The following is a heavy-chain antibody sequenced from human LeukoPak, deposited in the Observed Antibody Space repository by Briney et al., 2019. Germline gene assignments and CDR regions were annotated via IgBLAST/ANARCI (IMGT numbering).Heavy chain of an antibody. CDR1: GYTFSTYG. J-gene: IGHJ4*02. CDR2: ISAYKGNT. CDR3: ARDVGDYVIDY. D-gene: IGHD4-17*01. V-gene: IGHV1-18*01. Sequence: ASVKVSCKASGYTFSTYGISWVRQAPGQGLEWMGWISAYKGNTYYAQKLQGRVTMTTDTSTSTAYMELRSLRSDDTAVYYCARDVGDYVIDYWGQGTLVTVSS.